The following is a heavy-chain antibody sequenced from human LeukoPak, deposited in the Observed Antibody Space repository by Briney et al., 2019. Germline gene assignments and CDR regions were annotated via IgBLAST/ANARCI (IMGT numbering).Heavy chain of an antibody. CDR3: ARQGYSSSQDY. D-gene: IGHD6-6*01. CDR1: GGSISSYY. CDR2: IYSSGST. J-gene: IGHJ4*02. Sequence: SETLSLTRTVSGGSISSYYWSWLRQPPGKGLEWIGYIYSSGSTNYNPSLKSRVTISVDTSKNQFSLKLSSVTAADTAVYYCARQGYSSSQDYWGQGTLVTVSS. V-gene: IGHV4-59*08.